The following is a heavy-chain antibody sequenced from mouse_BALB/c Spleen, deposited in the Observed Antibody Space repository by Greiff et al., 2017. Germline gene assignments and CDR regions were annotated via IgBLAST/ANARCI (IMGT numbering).Heavy chain of an antibody. Sequence: QVQLQQSGAELVRPGTSVKVSCKASGYAFTNYLIEWVKQRPGQGLEWIGVINPGSGGTNYNEKFKGKATLTADKSSSTAYMQLSSLTSDDSAVYFCAGGGNYYGNYLWYFDYWGQGTTLTVSS. V-gene: IGHV1-54*01. D-gene: IGHD2-1*01. CDR3: AGGGNYYGNYLWYFDY. J-gene: IGHJ2*01. CDR1: GYAFTNYL. CDR2: INPGSGGT.